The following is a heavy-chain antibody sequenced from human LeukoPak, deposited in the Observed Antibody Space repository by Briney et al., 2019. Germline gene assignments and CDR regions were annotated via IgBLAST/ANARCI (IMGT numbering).Heavy chain of an antibody. CDR1: VFTFSSYS. CDR3: ARDLSLFPFDY. V-gene: IGHV3-21*01. D-gene: IGHD3-16*02. CDR2: ISSRSSYI. J-gene: IGHJ4*02. Sequence: GGSLRLSRAASVFTFSSYSMNCVRQAPGKGLEWVSSISSRSSYIYYADSVTGPFTISRYNAKNSLYVQMTSLRAEDTALYYCARDLSLFPFDYWGQGTLVSVSS.